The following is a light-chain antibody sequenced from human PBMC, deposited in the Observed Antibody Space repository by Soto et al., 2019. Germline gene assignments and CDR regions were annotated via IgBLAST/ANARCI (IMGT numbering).Light chain of an antibody. Sequence: QSALTQPASVSGSPGQSITISCTGSSSDVGSYNLVSWYQHHPGNTPKLMIYEGSRRPSGVSDRFSGSKSGNTASLTISGLQAEDEAAYYCCSYGSSSTYVFGSGTKLTVL. CDR2: EGS. J-gene: IGLJ1*01. V-gene: IGLV2-23*01. CDR1: SSDVGSYNL. CDR3: CSYGSSSTYV.